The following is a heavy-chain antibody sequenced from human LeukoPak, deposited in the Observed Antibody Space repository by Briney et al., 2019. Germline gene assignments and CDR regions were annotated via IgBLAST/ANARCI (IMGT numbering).Heavy chain of an antibody. CDR3: ASFHHSGYSPLGP. J-gene: IGHJ5*02. CDR1: GGSISGGGYY. CDR2: IYHSGST. D-gene: IGHD6-13*01. Sequence: SETLSLTCTVSGGSISGGGYYWSWIRQPPGKGLEWIWYIYHSGSTYYNPSLKSRVTISVDRSKNQFSLKLSSVTAADTAVYYCASFHHSGYSPLGPWGQGTLVTVSS. V-gene: IGHV4-30-2*01.